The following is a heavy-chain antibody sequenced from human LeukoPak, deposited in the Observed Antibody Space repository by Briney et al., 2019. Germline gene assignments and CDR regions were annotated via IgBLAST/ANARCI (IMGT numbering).Heavy chain of an antibody. CDR2: SSSDGTTT. Sequence: GGSLRLSCAASGFTVRTYWMSWVRQVPGKGLVWVSRSSSDGTTTSYADSVKGRFTLSRDNAKNTLYLQMNSLRGEDTAVYYCARGWETGYQLLPPYYY. CDR3: ARGWETGYQLLPPYYY. D-gene: IGHD2-2*01. CDR1: GFTVRTYW. V-gene: IGHV3-74*01. J-gene: IGHJ6*01.